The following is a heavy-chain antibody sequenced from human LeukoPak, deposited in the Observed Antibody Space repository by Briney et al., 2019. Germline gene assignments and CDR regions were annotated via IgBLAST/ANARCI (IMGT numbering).Heavy chain of an antibody. V-gene: IGHV4-39*07. CDR3: ARVLGELSALDY. D-gene: IGHD3-16*02. CDR2: IYYSGST. J-gene: IGHJ4*02. Sequence: SETLSLTCTVSGGSISSSSSYYWGWIRQPPGKGLEWIGSIYYSGSTYYNPSLKSRVTISVDTSKNQFSLKLSSVTAADTAVYYCARVLGELSALDYWGQGTLVTVSS. CDR1: GGSISSSSSYY.